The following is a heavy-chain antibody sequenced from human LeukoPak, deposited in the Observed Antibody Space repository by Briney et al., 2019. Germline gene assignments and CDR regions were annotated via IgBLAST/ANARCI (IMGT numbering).Heavy chain of an antibody. J-gene: IGHJ3*02. CDR2: IYYSGST. CDR1: GGSISSGGYY. D-gene: IGHD4-17*01. V-gene: IGHV4-31*03. CDR3: ARQTTAVSLSGLLANAFDI. Sequence: SQTLSLTCTVSGGSISSGGYYWSWIRQHPGKGLEWIGCIYYSGSTYYNPSLKSRVTISVDTSKNQFSLKLSSVTAADTAVYYCARQTTAVSLSGLLANAFDIWGQGTMVTVSS.